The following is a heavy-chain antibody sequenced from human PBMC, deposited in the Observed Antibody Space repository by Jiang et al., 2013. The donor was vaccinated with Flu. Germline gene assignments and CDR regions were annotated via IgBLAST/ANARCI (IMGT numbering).Heavy chain of an antibody. V-gene: IGHV2-5*02. D-gene: IGHD2-15*01. J-gene: IGHJ4*02. CDR2: NFWDDEK. CDR3: AHRLGGYFDY. Sequence: KPTQTLTLTCTFSGFSLNTRETAVGWIRRPPGKALEWLAVNFWDDEKHYSPSLSGRLTILKDTSKNQVVLIVTNMDPADTATYYCAHRLGGYFDYWGQGILVTVSS. CDR1: GFSLNTRETA.